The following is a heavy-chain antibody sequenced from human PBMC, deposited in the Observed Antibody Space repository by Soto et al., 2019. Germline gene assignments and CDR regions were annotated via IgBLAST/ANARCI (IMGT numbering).Heavy chain of an antibody. V-gene: IGHV4-59*08. D-gene: IGHD3-16*02. CDR2: IYYSGST. CDR1: GGSISSYY. CDR3: ARLADYIWGSYRYPLIDY. Sequence: SETLSLTCTVSGGSISSYYWSWIRQPPGKGLEWIGYIYYSGSTNYNPSLKSRVTISVDTSKNQFSLKLSSVTAADTAVYYCARLADYIWGSYRYPLIDYWGQGTLVTVSS. J-gene: IGHJ4*02.